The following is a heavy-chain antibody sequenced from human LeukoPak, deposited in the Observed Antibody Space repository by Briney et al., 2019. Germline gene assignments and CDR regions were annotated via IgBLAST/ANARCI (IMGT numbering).Heavy chain of an antibody. J-gene: IGHJ4*02. CDR2: INHSGST. D-gene: IGHD6-19*01. CDR3: AREIAVAGRYFDY. V-gene: IGHV4-34*01. Sequence: SETLSLTCAVYGESFSGYYWSWIRQPPGKGLEWIGEINHSGSTNYNPSLKSRVTISVDTSKNQFSLKLSSVTAADTAVYYCAREIAVAGRYFDYWGQGTLVTVSS. CDR1: GESFSGYY.